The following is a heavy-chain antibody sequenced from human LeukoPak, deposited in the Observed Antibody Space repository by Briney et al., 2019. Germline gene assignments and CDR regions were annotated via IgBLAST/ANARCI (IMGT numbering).Heavy chain of an antibody. D-gene: IGHD3-22*01. V-gene: IGHV4-4*07. CDR1: GGSISSYY. CDR3: ARDLPRVKTYYYDSSGYPDWYFDL. CDR2: IYTSGST. J-gene: IGHJ2*01. Sequence: SETLSLTCTVSGGSISSYYWSWIRQPAGKGLEWIGRIYTSGSTNYNPSLKSRVTTSVDTSKNQFSLKLSSVTAADTAVYYCARDLPRVKTYYYDSSGYPDWYFDLWGRGTLVTVSS.